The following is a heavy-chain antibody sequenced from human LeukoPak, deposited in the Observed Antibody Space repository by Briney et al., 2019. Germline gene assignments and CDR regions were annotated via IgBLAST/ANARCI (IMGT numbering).Heavy chain of an antibody. CDR1: GGSISSYY. CDR2: IYYSGST. V-gene: IGHV4-59*01. J-gene: IGHJ4*02. CDR3: ARVRFLEWLTDY. D-gene: IGHD3-3*01. Sequence: KASETLSLTCTVSGGSISSYYWSWIRQPPGKGLEWIGYIYYSGSTNYNPSLKSRVTISVDTSKNQFSLKLSSVTAADTAVYYCARVRFLEWLTDYWGQGTLVTVSS.